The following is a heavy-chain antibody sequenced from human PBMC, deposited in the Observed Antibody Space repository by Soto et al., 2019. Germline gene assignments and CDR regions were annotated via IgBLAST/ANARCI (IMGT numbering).Heavy chain of an antibody. J-gene: IGHJ4*02. CDR2: ISSSSSYT. V-gene: IGHV3-11*06. CDR3: ARVGGAFWSGYHLDY. Sequence: QVKLVESGGGLVKPGGSLRLSCAASGFTFSDYYMSWIRQAPGKGLELVSYISSSSSYTNYADSVKGRFTISRDNAKNSLNLQMNRRRAEDTAVYYCARVGGAFWSGYHLDYWGQGTLVTVSS. D-gene: IGHD3-3*01. CDR1: GFTFSDYY.